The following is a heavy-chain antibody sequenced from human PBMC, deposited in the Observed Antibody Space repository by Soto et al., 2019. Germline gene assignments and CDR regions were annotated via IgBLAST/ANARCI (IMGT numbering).Heavy chain of an antibody. CDR1: GFSFTSDW. Sequence: PGESLKISCKSSGFSFTSDWIGWARKMPGKGLECMGIIYPGDSDTRYSPSSQGQVTISADKSISPAYLQWSSLKASDTAMYYCARTAAAGKYYYGMDVWGQGTTFTVSS. CDR2: IYPGDSDT. V-gene: IGHV5-51*01. CDR3: ARTAAAGKYYYGMDV. J-gene: IGHJ6*02. D-gene: IGHD6-13*01.